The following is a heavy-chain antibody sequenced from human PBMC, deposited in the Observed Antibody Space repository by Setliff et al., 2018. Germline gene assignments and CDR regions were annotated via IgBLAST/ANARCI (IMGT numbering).Heavy chain of an antibody. J-gene: IGHJ4*02. CDR3: ATELRSPFWHFDL. CDR1: GATLSGVV. V-gene: IGHV1-69*04. D-gene: IGHD3-3*01. CDR2: FIPVLGKP. Sequence: ASVKVSCKASGATLSGVVFSWVRQAPGHGLEWMGRFIPVLGKPNYAPRFQGRLTITVDTSTGTSYMDLRSLRSDDTAIYYCATELRSPFWHFDLWGQGSLVTVSS.